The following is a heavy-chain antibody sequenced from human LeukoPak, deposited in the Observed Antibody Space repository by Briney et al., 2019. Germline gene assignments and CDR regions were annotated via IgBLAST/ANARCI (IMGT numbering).Heavy chain of an antibody. CDR1: GFTFSTYA. V-gene: IGHV3-23*01. CDR2: MGGSDGVA. CDR3: AKWPDYGSGNSLDY. J-gene: IGHJ4*02. D-gene: IGHD3-10*01. Sequence: GGSLRLSCTASGFTFSTYAMSWVRQAPGQGLEWVSGMGGSDGVAYYANSVKGRFTISRDNSKNTLYLQMSSLRAEDTALYYCAKWPDYGSGNSLDYWGQGILVTVSS.